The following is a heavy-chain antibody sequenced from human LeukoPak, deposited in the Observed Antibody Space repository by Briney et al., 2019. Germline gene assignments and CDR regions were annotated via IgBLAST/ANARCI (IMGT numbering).Heavy chain of an antibody. D-gene: IGHD3-22*01. J-gene: IGHJ5*02. CDR2: IYTSGST. Sequence: SQTLSLTCTVSGGSISSGNHYWSWIRQPAGKGLEWIGRIYTSGSTNYNPSLKSRVTISVDTSKNQFSLKLSSVTAADTAVYYCAREALSPPYYYDSSVSSWFDPWGQGTLVTVSS. V-gene: IGHV4-61*02. CDR3: AREALSPPYYYDSSVSSWFDP. CDR1: GGSISSGNHY.